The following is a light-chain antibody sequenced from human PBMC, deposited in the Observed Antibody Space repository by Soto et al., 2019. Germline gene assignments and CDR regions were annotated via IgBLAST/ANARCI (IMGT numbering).Light chain of an antibody. V-gene: IGKV3-11*01. CDR2: DSS. CDR1: QTVDKF. J-gene: IGKJ5*01. CDR3: QQRKNWPPIT. Sequence: EIELTQSPATLSLSPGETATLSCRASQTVDKFLAWYQQRPGQPPRLLIFDSSNRATGVPVRFSGSGSGTVFTLTIGSLEPEDSAVYYCQQRKNWPPITFSQGTRLEIK.